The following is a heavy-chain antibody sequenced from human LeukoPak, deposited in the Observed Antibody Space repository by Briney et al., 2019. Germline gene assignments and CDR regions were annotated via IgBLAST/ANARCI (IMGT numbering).Heavy chain of an antibody. D-gene: IGHD3-10*01. CDR2: INHSGST. Sequence: PSETLSLTCAVYGGSFSGYYWSWVCQPPAKGLEWIGEINHSGSTNYNPSLKRRVPISVDTSKTKFHLKLSSMTAADTAGYCCAGEIWFGELLEYNWFDPWGERALVTVS. V-gene: IGHV4-34*01. CDR1: GGSFSGYY. J-gene: IGHJ5*02. CDR3: AGEIWFGELLEYNWFDP.